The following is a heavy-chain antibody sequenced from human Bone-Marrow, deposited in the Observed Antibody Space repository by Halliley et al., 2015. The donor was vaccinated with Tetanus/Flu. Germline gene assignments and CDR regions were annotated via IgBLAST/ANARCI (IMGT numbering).Heavy chain of an antibody. V-gene: IGHV4-4*02. J-gene: IGHJ6*02. CDR3: AREHDYGDYLNYYGMGV. D-gene: IGHD4-17*01. CDR2: IYHSGKT. Sequence: IYHSGKTNYNPSLDDRVPIPVDRSKNDFSLKLTPVTAADTAVYYCAREHDYGDYLNYYGMGVWGQGTPVTVSS.